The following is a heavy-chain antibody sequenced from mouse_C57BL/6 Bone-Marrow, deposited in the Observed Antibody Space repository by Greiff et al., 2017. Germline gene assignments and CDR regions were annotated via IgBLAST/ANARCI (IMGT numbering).Heavy chain of an antibody. J-gene: IGHJ4*01. D-gene: IGHD2-4*01. CDR1: GFNIKDDY. CDR3: TTDYDYDEGGYAMDY. Sequence: EVKLQESGAELVRPGASVKLSCTASGFNIKDDYMHWVKQRPEQGLEWIGWIDPENGDTEYASKFQGKATITADTSSNTAYLQLSSLTSEDTAVYYCTTDYDYDEGGYAMDYWGQGTSVTVSS. V-gene: IGHV14-4*01. CDR2: IDPENGDT.